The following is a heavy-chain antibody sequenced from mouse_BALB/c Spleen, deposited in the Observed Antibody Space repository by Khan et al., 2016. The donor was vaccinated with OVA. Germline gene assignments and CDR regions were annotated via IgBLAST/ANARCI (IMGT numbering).Heavy chain of an antibody. CDR2: ISPSTGYA. CDR1: GYTFTNYW. J-gene: IGHJ2*02. CDR3: TCGLFTTAYLLDY. V-gene: IGHV1-7*01. D-gene: IGHD1-2*01. Sequence: QVQLQQSGAELAKPGASVKMSCKASGYTFTNYWLNWVKQRPGQGLEWIGYISPSTGYAEYNHRFKDRATLTADKSSTTAYMQLTGLTSEDSADYYCTCGLFTTAYLLDYWGQGTSLTVSS.